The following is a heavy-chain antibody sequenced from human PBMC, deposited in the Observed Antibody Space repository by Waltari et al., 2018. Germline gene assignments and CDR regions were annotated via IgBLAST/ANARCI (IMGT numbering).Heavy chain of an antibody. D-gene: IGHD1-1*01. CDR2: INPNSGGT. Sequence: QVQLVQSGAEVKKPGASVKVSCKASGYTFTGYYMHWVRQAPGQGLEWMGRINPNSGGTNYAQKFQGRVTMTRDTSSSTAYMELSRLRSDDTAVYYCARVVIGLERRWMYYFDYWGQGTLVTVSS. J-gene: IGHJ4*02. CDR3: ARVVIGLERRWMYYFDY. V-gene: IGHV1-2*06. CDR1: GYTFTGYY.